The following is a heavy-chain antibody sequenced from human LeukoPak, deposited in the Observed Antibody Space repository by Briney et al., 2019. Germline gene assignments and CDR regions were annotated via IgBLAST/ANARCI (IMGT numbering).Heavy chain of an antibody. CDR1: GFTFSSYW. J-gene: IGHJ4*02. V-gene: IGHV3-7*01. D-gene: IGHD3-16*02. CDR3: ARDHLRLGELSFDY. CDR2: ISQDGSEK. Sequence: SGGSLRLSCAASGFTFSSYWMSWLRQAPGKGLEWVATISQDGSEKFYVDSAKGRFTVSRDNAKTSLYLQMNSLRAEDTAVYYCARDHLRLGELSFDYWGQGTLVTVSS.